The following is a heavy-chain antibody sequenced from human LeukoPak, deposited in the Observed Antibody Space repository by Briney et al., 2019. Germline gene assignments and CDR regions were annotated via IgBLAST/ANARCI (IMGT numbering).Heavy chain of an antibody. Sequence: ASVKVSCKASRYTFTSYAMHWVRQAPGQRLEWMGWINAGNSNTKYSQKFQGRVTITRDTSASTAYMELSSLRSEDTAVYYCARDLRPGIAAAGTPMTWGQGTLVTVSS. J-gene: IGHJ5*02. D-gene: IGHD6-13*01. CDR2: INAGNSNT. CDR3: ARDLRPGIAAAGTPMT. V-gene: IGHV1-3*01. CDR1: RYTFTSYA.